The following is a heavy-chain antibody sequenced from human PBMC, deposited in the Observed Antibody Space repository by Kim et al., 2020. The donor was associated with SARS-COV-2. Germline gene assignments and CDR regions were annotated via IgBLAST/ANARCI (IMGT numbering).Heavy chain of an antibody. CDR3: TRGLGELSP. CDR2: GTT. V-gene: IGHV3-49*02. D-gene: IGHD3-16*02. J-gene: IGHJ5*02. Sequence: GTTEYAASVKGRFTISRDDSKSIAYLQMNSLKTEDTAVYYCTRGLGELSPWGQGTLVTVSS.